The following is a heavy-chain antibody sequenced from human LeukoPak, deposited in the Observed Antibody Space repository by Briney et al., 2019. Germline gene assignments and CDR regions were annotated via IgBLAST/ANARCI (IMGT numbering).Heavy chain of an antibody. CDR1: GFSVTNNY. CDR3: ARVGYSYGYEY. V-gene: IGHV3-53*01. CDR2: FYVGGAT. D-gene: IGHD5-18*01. Sequence: PGGSLRLSCAVSGFSVTNNYMSWVRQAPGKGLEWVSVFYVGGATYYADSVKGRFTISRDNAKNTLYLQMNSLRAEGTAVYYCARVGYSYGYEYWGQGTLVTVSS. J-gene: IGHJ4*02.